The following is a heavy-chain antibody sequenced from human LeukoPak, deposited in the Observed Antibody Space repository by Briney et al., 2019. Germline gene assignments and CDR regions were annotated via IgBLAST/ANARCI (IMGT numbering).Heavy chain of an antibody. CDR2: IYYSGTT. CDR1: GGSISSDY. Sequence: SETLSLTCTVSGGSISSDYWSWIRQPPGKGLEWIGSIYYSGTTNYNPSLKSRVTISVDTSKNQFSLKLSSVTAADTAVYFCARSLLNGWYYFDYWGQATLVTVSS. CDR3: ARSLLNGWYYFDY. D-gene: IGHD6-19*01. V-gene: IGHV4-59*01. J-gene: IGHJ4*02.